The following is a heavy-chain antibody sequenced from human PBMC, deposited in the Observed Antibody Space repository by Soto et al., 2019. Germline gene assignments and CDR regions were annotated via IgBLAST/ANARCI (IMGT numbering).Heavy chain of an antibody. CDR3: ARDLVATVVTPSLN. D-gene: IGHD5-12*01. J-gene: IGHJ4*02. Sequence: QVQLVQSGAEVKKPGSSVKVSCKASGGTFSSYTISWVRQAPGQGLEWMGRIIPILGIANYAQKFQGIVTITADKSTSTAYMEMSSLRSEDTAVYYCARDLVATVVTPSLNWGQGTLVTVSS. V-gene: IGHV1-69*08. CDR2: IIPILGIA. CDR1: GGTFSSYT.